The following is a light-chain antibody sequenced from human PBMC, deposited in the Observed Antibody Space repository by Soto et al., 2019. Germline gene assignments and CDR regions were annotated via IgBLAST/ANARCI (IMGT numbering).Light chain of an antibody. CDR2: RGD. V-gene: IGLV1-47*01. Sequence: QSVLTQPPSASGTPGQRVTISCYGSSSNIGSNYVYWYQQLPGTAPKVLIYRGDERPSGVPDRFSGSRSGTSASLAISGLRSEDEADYYCAAWDDSLSGLVFGTGTKLTVL. CDR1: SSNIGSNY. CDR3: AAWDDSLSGLV. J-gene: IGLJ1*01.